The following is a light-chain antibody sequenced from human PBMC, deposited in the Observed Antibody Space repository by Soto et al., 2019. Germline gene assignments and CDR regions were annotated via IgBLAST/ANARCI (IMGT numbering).Light chain of an antibody. CDR2: DVS. CDR3: CSYPGSHTWV. J-gene: IGLJ3*02. V-gene: IGLV2-11*01. Sequence: QSALTQPRSVSGSPGQSVTISCTGTNSYIGNYNYVSWYQQHPGKAPKVMIYDVSKRPSGVPDRFSGSKSGNTASLTISGLLDEDEADYYCCSYPGSHTWVFGGGTKLTVL. CDR1: NSYIGNYNY.